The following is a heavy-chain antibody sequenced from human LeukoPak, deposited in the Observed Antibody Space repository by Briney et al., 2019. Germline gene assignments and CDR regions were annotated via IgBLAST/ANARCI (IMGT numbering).Heavy chain of an antibody. V-gene: IGHV4-59*01. CDR1: GGSFSAYY. J-gene: IGHJ4*02. Sequence: PSETLSLTCTVSGGSFSAYYWNWIRQPPGKGLEWIGYVYYSGRTNYNPSLKSRVTISIDTSKNQFSLRLRSVTAADTAVYYCANLDMVTISLDYWGQGTLVTVSS. CDR2: VYYSGRT. D-gene: IGHD5-24*01. CDR3: ANLDMVTISLDY.